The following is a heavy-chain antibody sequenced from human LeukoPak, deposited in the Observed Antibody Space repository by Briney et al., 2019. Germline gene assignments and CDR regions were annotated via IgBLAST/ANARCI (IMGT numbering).Heavy chain of an antibody. V-gene: IGHV3-21*01. Sequence: GGSLRLSCAASGFTFSSYSMNWVRQAPGKGLEWVSSISSSSSYIYYADSVKGRFAISRDNAKNSLYLQMNSLRAEDTAVYYCARDLDLGVTRWLEPEFDYWGQGTLVTVSS. D-gene: IGHD5-24*01. CDR2: ISSSSSYI. J-gene: IGHJ4*02. CDR1: GFTFSSYS. CDR3: ARDLDLGVTRWLEPEFDY.